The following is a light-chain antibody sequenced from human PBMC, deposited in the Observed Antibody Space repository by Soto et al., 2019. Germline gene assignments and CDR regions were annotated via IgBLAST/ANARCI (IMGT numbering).Light chain of an antibody. V-gene: IGKV3-15*01. J-gene: IGKJ2*01. CDR3: QQYNNWPPMYT. CDR2: GAS. CDR1: QSVSSN. Sequence: EIVMTQSPATLSVSPGERATLSCRASQSVSSNFAWYQQKPGQAPSLLIYGASTRATGIPARFSGSGSGTEFTLTISSLQSEDFAVYYCQQYNNWPPMYTFGQGTKLEIK.